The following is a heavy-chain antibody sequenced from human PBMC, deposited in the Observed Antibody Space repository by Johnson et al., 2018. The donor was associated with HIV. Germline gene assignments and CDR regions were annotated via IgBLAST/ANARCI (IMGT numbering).Heavy chain of an antibody. D-gene: IGHD3-10*01. CDR2: ISYDGSNK. V-gene: IGHV3-30-3*01. J-gene: IGHJ3*02. Sequence: QVQLVESGGGLVQPGGSLRLSCAVSGFIFSSYAMHWVRQAPGKGLEWVAVISYDGSNKYYADSVKGRFTISRDNAKNSLYLQMNSLRTEDTALYYCAKGYYYGSGSYLCAFDIWGQGTMVTVSS. CDR3: AKGYYYGSGSYLCAFDI. CDR1: GFIFSSYA.